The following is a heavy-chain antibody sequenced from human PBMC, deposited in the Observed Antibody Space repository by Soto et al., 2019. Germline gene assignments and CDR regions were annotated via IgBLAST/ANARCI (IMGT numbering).Heavy chain of an antibody. J-gene: IGHJ3*02. CDR3: AKVHTPIGVIITTAFDI. CDR1: GFTFNTYA. Sequence: VGSLRLSCAASGFTFNTYAMNWVRQAPGKGLEWVSGISGSGETTFYADSVKGRFTISRDNSKNTLYLQLNSLRAEDAALYYCAKVHTPIGVIITTAFDIWGQGTVVTVSS. CDR2: ISGSGETT. D-gene: IGHD3-22*01. V-gene: IGHV3-23*01.